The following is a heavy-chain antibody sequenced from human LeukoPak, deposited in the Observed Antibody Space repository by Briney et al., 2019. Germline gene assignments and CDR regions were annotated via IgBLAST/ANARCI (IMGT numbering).Heavy chain of an antibody. CDR3: ARDAVIQWLARSYYYMDV. CDR1: GFTFSSYS. D-gene: IGHD6-19*01. J-gene: IGHJ6*03. V-gene: IGHV3-21*01. CDR2: ISSSSGYI. Sequence: GGSLRLSCAASGFTFSSYSMNWVRQAPGKGLEWVSSISSSSGYIYYADSVKGRFTISRDNAKNSLYLQMNSLRAEDTAVYYCARDAVIQWLARSYYYMDVWGKGTTVTVSS.